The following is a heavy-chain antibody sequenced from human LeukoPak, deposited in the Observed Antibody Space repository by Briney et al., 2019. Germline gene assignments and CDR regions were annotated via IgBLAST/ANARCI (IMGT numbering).Heavy chain of an antibody. Sequence: ASVKVSCKASGFTFTSSAVQWVRQARGQRLEWMGWINAGNGNTKYSQKFQGRVTITRDTSASTAYMELSSLRSEDTAVYYCARNWGFGWFDPWGQGTLVTVSS. CDR2: INAGNGNT. V-gene: IGHV1-3*01. J-gene: IGHJ5*02. CDR1: GFTFTSSA. D-gene: IGHD7-27*01. CDR3: ARNWGFGWFDP.